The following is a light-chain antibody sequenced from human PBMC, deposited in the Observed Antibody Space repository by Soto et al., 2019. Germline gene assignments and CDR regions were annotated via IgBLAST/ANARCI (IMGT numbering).Light chain of an antibody. CDR1: SSDLGIYNY. Sequence: QSVLTQPRSVSGSPGQSVTISCTGTSSDLGIYNYVSWYQHHPGKAPKLKIYDVYKRPSGVPDRFSASKSDNTASLTISGLQAEDEADYYCCSYVGAYTWVFGGGTKLTVL. V-gene: IGLV2-11*01. CDR2: DVY. CDR3: CSYVGAYTWV. J-gene: IGLJ3*02.